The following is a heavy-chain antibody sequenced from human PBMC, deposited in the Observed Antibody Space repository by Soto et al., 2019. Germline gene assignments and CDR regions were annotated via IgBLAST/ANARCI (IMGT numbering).Heavy chain of an antibody. CDR2: INHSGST. D-gene: IGHD2-2*01. Sequence: SETLSLTXAVYGGSFSGYYWSWIRQPPGKGLEWIGEINHSGSTNYNPSLKSRVTISVDTSKNQFSLKLSSVTAADTAVYYCARGKDCSSTSCYYYYGMDVWGQGTTVTVSS. CDR1: GGSFSGYY. J-gene: IGHJ6*02. CDR3: ARGKDCSSTSCYYYYGMDV. V-gene: IGHV4-34*01.